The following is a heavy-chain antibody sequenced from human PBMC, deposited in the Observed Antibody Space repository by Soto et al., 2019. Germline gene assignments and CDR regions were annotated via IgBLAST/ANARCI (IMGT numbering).Heavy chain of an antibody. J-gene: IGHJ6*02. D-gene: IGHD3-3*01. CDR3: ARDLGYDFWSGLGYYYYGMDV. CDR1: GGTFSSYA. V-gene: IGHV1-69*06. Sequence: VKVSCKASGGTFSSYAISWVRQAPGQGLEWMGGIIPIFGTANYAQKFQGRVTITADKSTSTAYMELSSPRSEDTAVYYCARDLGYDFWSGLGYYYYGMDVWGQGTTVTVSS. CDR2: IIPIFGTA.